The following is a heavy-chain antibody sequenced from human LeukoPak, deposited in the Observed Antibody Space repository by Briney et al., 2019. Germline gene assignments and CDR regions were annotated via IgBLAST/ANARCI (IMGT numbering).Heavy chain of an antibody. CDR2: ISVYNGKT. CDR3: ARVVAVALKYRFDY. Sequence: ASVKVSCKASGYSFSNYAITWVRQAHGQGLECLGWISVYNGKTFYGQKLQGRVTLTTDTPTNTAYMELRSLRSDATAIYYCARVVAVALKYRFDYWGQGTPVTVSS. CDR1: GYSFSNYA. J-gene: IGHJ4*02. V-gene: IGHV1-18*01. D-gene: IGHD2-21*01.